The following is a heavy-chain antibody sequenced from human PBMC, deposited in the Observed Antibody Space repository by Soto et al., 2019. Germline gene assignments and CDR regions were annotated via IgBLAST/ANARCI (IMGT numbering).Heavy chain of an antibody. D-gene: IGHD4-17*01. CDR3: ARVGGDDFGDSGGFDY. V-gene: IGHV4-59*01. J-gene: IGHJ4*02. CDR2: IHYSGRT. Sequence: LSLTCTVSGGSIRDYFRTWIRQPPGKGLEWIGYIHYSGRTNYNPSLKSRVSISVDTSKNHFSLQLRSVTAADTAVYYCARVGGDDFGDSGGFDYWGQGTLVTVSS. CDR1: GGSIRDYF.